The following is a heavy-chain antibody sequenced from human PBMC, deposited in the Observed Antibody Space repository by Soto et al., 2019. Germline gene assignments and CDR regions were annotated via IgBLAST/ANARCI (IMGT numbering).Heavy chain of an antibody. CDR2: IYTGGST. D-gene: IGHD3-10*01. J-gene: IGHJ6*02. Sequence: EVQLVETGGGLIQHGGSLRLSCAASGFTVSSNYMSWVRQAPGKGLEWVSVIYTGGSTYYADSVKGRFTISRDNSKNTLYVQMNSLRAEDTALYYCARDRRDYYYYYGMDVWGQGTTVTVSS. CDR3: ARDRRDYYYYYGMDV. V-gene: IGHV3-53*02. CDR1: GFTVSSNY.